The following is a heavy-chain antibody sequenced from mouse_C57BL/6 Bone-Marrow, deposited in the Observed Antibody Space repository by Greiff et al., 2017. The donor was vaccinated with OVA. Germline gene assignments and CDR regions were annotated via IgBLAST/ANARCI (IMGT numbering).Heavy chain of an antibody. V-gene: IGHV1-7*01. J-gene: IGHJ1*03. CDR2: ITPSSGST. Sequence: QVQLQQSGAELAKPGASVKLSCKASGYTFTSYWMNWVKQRPGQGLEWIGYITPSSGSTKYNPKFKGKATLTSDKSSRTAYMQLCSLTSEDSAVYYCASSEWYYDGWGTGTTVTVSS. CDR3: ASSEWYYDG. CDR1: GYTFTSYW.